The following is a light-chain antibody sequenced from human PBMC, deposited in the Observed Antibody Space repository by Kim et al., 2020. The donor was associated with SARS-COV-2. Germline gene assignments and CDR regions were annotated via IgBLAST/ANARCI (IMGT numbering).Light chain of an antibody. Sequence: QLVLNQSPSASASLGASDKLTCTLSSGHSSYAIAWHQQQPEKGPRYLMKLNSDGSHSKGDGIPDRFSGSSSGAERYLTISSLQSEDEADYYCQTWGTGIQVFGGGTQLTVL. J-gene: IGLJ3*02. CDR1: SGHSSYA. CDR3: QTWGTGIQV. CDR2: LNSDGSH. V-gene: IGLV4-69*01.